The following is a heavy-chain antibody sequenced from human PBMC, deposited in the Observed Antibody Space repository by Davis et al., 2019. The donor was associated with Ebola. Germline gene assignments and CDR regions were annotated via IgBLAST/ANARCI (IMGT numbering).Heavy chain of an antibody. J-gene: IGHJ5*01. Sequence: PGGSLRLSCAASEHSIADEFISWIRLRPGKGLEWVSYSGWRSTSYAESVRGRFTISGDRATISLSLQMDSLRAEDTGLYYCARAFYDSSGYHWFESWGQGTLVTVSS. CDR1: EHSIADEF. D-gene: IGHD3-22*01. CDR3: ARAFYDSSGYHWFES. CDR2: SGWRSTS. V-gene: IGHV3-69-1*02.